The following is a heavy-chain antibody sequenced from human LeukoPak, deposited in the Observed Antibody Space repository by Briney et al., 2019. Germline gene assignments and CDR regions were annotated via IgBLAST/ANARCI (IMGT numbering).Heavy chain of an antibody. J-gene: IGHJ4*02. D-gene: IGHD2-15*01. CDR3: AGIHRYCSGGACYVLDN. Sequence: PSDTLSLTCVVSGGSVSGYYWCWIRQPPGRGLEWIGYVYYSGSTNYNPSFKSRITISVDTSRNQFSLQLSSVTAADTAVYYCAGIHRYCSGGACYVLDNWGQGTLVAVSS. V-gene: IGHV4-59*02. CDR1: GGSVSGYY. CDR2: VYYSGST.